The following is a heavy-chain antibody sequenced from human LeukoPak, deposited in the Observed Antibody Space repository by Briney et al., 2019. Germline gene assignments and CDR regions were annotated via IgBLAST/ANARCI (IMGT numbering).Heavy chain of an antibody. CDR3: AKEEWLMNYYYGMDV. Sequence: GGSLRLSCAASGFTFSSYGMHWVRQAPGKGLEWVAVISYDGSNKYYADSVKGRFTISRDNSKNTLYLQMNSLRAEDTAVYYCAKEEWLMNYYYGMDVWGQGTTVTVSS. CDR2: ISYDGSNK. V-gene: IGHV3-30*18. D-gene: IGHD6-19*01. J-gene: IGHJ6*02. CDR1: GFTFSSYG.